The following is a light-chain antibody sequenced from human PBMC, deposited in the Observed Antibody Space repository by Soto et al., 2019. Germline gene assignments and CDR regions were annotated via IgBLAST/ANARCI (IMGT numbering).Light chain of an antibody. CDR2: GAS. CDR1: QSVSSAY. J-gene: IGKJ4*01. V-gene: IGKV3-20*01. CDR3: QQSAGSLT. Sequence: EIVLTQSPGTLSLSPGERATLSCRASQSVSSAYLAWYQQKPGQAPILLIYGASSRATGIPDRFSGSASGTDFTLTINRLEPEDFAVYYCQQSAGSLTFGGGTKVEIK.